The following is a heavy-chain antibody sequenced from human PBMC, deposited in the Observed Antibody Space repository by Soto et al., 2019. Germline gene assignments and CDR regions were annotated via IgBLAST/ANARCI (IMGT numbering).Heavy chain of an antibody. V-gene: IGHV2-70*01. CDR2: IDWDDDK. D-gene: IGHD6-19*01. CDR3: ARIAVAGTQNGFDY. Sequence: QSGPTLVNPTQTLTLTCTFSGFSLSTSGMCVSWIRQPPGKALEWLALIDWDDDKYYSTSLKTRLTISKDTPKNQVVLTMTNMDPVDTATYYCARIAVAGTQNGFDYWGQGTLVTVSS. J-gene: IGHJ4*02. CDR1: GFSLSTSGMC.